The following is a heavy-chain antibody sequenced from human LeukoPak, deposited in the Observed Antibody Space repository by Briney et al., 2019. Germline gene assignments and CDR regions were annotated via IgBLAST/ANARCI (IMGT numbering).Heavy chain of an antibody. J-gene: IGHJ3*02. V-gene: IGHV1-69*13. CDR1: GGTFSSYA. CDR3: ARARDSITMVRGVGADAFDI. CDR2: IIPIFGTA. D-gene: IGHD3-10*01. Sequence: ASVKVSCKASGGTFSSYAISWVRQAPGQGLEWMGGIIPIFGTANYAQKFQGRVTITADESTSTAYMELSSLRSEDTAVYYCARARDSITMVRGVGADAFDIWGQGTMVTVSS.